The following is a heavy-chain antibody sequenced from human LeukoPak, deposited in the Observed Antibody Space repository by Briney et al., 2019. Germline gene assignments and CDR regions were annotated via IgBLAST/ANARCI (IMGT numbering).Heavy chain of an antibody. CDR3: ARGQPVGPSITMIVVVPPTFDI. V-gene: IGHV4-59*12. D-gene: IGHD3-22*01. J-gene: IGHJ3*02. CDR1: GGSISSYY. Sequence: SETLSLTCTVSGGSISSYYWSWIRQPPGKGLEWIGYIYYSGSTNYNPSLKSRVTISVDTSKNQFSLKLSSVTAADTAVYYCARGQPVGPSITMIVVVPPTFDIWGQGTMVTVSS. CDR2: IYYSGST.